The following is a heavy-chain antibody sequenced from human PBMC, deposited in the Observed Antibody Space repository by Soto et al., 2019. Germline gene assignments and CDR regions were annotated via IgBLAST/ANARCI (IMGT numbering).Heavy chain of an antibody. CDR3: ASGTYYYDSSGYYPEYFQH. CDR1: GGSVSSYY. Sequence: SETLSLTCAVSGGSVSSYYWIWIRQPPGKGLEWIGYIYYSGSTNYNPSLKSRVTISVDTSKNQFSLKLSSVTAADTAVYYCASGTYYYDSSGYYPEYFQHWGQGTLVTVSS. J-gene: IGHJ1*01. CDR2: IYYSGST. D-gene: IGHD3-22*01. V-gene: IGHV4-59*08.